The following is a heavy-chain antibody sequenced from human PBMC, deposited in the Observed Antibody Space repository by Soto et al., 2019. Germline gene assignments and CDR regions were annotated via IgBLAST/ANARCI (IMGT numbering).Heavy chain of an antibody. J-gene: IGHJ4*02. CDR3: AKGGWLDY. V-gene: IGHV3-23*01. CDR2: IGSGGAST. D-gene: IGHD6-19*01. Sequence: EVQLLESGGGLVQPGRSLRLSCAASGFAFSTYSMRWVRQAPGKGLEWVSLIGSGGASTYYADSVKGRFTVSRDNSRNTLYLQMNRLRAADTAIYFWAKGGWLDYWGQGVLVTVSS. CDR1: GFAFSTYS.